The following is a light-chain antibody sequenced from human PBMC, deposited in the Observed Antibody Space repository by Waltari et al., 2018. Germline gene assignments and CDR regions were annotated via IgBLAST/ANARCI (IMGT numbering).Light chain of an antibody. J-gene: IGKJ4*01. CDR1: QTIRTTY. V-gene: IGKV3-20*01. CDR3: QQYDISPLT. CDR2: GPF. Sequence: EIVLTQSPGTLSLSPGEGATLSCRTSQTIRTTYLAWYQQKPGQAPTLLIYGPFSRATGIPDRFTGSGSGTDFSLTISSLEAEDFATYYCQQYDISPLTFGGGTKVEIK.